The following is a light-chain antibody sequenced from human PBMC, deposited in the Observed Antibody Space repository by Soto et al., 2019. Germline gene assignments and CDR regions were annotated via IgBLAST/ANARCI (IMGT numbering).Light chain of an antibody. V-gene: IGKV2-30*02. Sequence: DVVMTQSPLSFRVTRGQPASISCRVNQSLVHSDGIAYFSWFQQRPGRSPRRLIYKVSNRDSGVPARFSGSGSGTDFALKISRVEAEDVGVYYCMQGTHWPITFGQGTRLEI. CDR1: QSLVHSDGIAY. CDR2: KVS. CDR3: MQGTHWPIT. J-gene: IGKJ5*01.